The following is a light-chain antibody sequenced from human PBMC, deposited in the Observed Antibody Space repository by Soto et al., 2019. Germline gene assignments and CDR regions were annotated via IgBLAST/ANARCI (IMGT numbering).Light chain of an antibody. Sequence: DIQMTQSPSSLSASVGDRVTITCRASQSITGYLNWYQQRPGKVPKLLIYAASTLQSGVPSRFSGSGSGTDFTLTLSSLQAEDSATYYCQQSFIAPWTFGQGTKVDI. CDR3: QQSFIAPWT. J-gene: IGKJ1*01. CDR2: AAS. V-gene: IGKV1-39*01. CDR1: QSITGY.